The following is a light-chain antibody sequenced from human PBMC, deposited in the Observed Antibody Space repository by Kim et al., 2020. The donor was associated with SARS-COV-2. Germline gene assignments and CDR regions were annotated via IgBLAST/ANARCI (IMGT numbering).Light chain of an antibody. J-gene: IGKJ1*01. Sequence: ASAEDRVTITCRAREDISNYLVWYQQKPGKAPKPLIYAASTLLSGVPSRFSGSGSGTEFTLTISSPQPEDAATYYCLNYNTAPWTFGQGTKVDIK. CDR1: EDISNY. CDR3: LNYNTAPWT. V-gene: IGKV1-27*01. CDR2: AAS.